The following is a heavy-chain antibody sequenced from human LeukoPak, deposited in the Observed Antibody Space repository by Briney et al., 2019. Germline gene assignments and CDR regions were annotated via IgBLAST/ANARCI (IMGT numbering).Heavy chain of an antibody. D-gene: IGHD2-2*01. V-gene: IGHV3-23*01. CDR2: ISGSGGST. CDR1: GLTFSSYA. J-gene: IGHJ4*02. Sequence: GGSLRLSCAASGLTFSSYAMSWVRQAPGKGLEWVSAISGSGGSTYYADSVKGRFTISRDNSKNTLYLQMNSLRAEDTAVYYCAKRPIGYCSSTSCHGYSSGWYSGFDYWGQGTLVTVSS. CDR3: AKRPIGYCSSTSCHGYSSGWYSGFDY.